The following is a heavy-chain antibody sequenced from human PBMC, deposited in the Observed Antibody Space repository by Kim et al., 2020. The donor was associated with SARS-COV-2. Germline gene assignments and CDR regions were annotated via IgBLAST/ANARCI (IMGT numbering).Heavy chain of an antibody. V-gene: IGHV3-11*03. D-gene: IGHD3-10*01. Sequence: GRFTISRDNAKNSLYLQMNSLRAEDTAVYYCARLWFGELLSGRDYNWFDPWGQGTLVTVSS. J-gene: IGHJ5*02. CDR3: ARLWFGELLSGRDYNWFDP.